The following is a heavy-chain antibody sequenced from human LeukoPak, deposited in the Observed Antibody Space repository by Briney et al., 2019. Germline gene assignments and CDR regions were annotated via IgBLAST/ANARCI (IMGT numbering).Heavy chain of an antibody. CDR3: AELGITMIGGV. Sequence: GGSLRLSCAASGFTFSNYAMSWVRQAPGKGLEWVSTISFNGGSTSYADSVKGRFTISRDNSKNTVYLQMNSLRAEDTAVYYCAELGITMIGGVWGKGTTVTISS. V-gene: IGHV3-23*01. D-gene: IGHD3-10*02. CDR2: ISFNGGST. J-gene: IGHJ6*04. CDR1: GFTFSNYA.